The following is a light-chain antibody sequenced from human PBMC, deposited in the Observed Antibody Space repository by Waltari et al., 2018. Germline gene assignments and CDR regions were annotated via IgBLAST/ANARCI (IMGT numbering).Light chain of an antibody. V-gene: IGLV1-47*01. CDR2: RNT. CDR3: AAWDDSLRAWV. Sequence: QSVLIQPPSASETPGQRVTIPCSGSTSNIGSNYVCWYQHLPGTAPELLIYRNTQRPSGVPDRFSGSKSDTSASLAISGLRSEDEADYYCAAWDDSLRAWVFGGGTKLTVL. CDR1: TSNIGSNY. J-gene: IGLJ3*02.